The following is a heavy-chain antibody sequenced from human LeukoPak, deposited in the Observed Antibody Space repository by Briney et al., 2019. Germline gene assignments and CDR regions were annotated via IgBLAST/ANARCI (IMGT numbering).Heavy chain of an antibody. J-gene: IGHJ4*02. Sequence: GGSLRLSCAASGFTFSIYAMSWVRQAPGEGLEWVSTISPAGGTTYYAESMKGRFTISRDNSKSTLYLQMNNLGVEDTAVYYCTKVRSGSSNWALRVFDYWGQGALVTVSS. CDR1: GFTFSIYA. CDR2: ISPAGGTT. V-gene: IGHV3-23*01. CDR3: TKVRSGSSNWALRVFDY. D-gene: IGHD6-13*01.